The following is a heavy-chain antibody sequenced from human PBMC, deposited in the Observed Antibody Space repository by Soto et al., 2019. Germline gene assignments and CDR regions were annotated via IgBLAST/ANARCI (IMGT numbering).Heavy chain of an antibody. V-gene: IGHV3-23*01. CDR2: ISSTAGRTS. CDR1: GFTFNTYP. D-gene: IGHD3-10*01. Sequence: PGWSLRLSCATSGFTFNTYPMTWVRQAPGKGLEWVSSISSTAGRTSSYADSVKGRFAISRDFSDNTAYLQMNNLRVDDTAVYFCAKGVLSFHYGMEVWGQGTTVTASS. CDR3: AKGVLSFHYGMEV. J-gene: IGHJ6*02.